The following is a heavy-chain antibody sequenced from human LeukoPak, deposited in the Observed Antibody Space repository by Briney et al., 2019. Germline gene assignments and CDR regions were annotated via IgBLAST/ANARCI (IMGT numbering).Heavy chain of an antibody. CDR2: IYSGGST. V-gene: IGHV3-53*01. CDR1: GFTVSSNY. J-gene: IGHJ3*02. D-gene: IGHD3-10*01. CDR3: ARTRPNSGPHDAFDI. Sequence: PGGSLRLSCAASGFTVSSNYMSWVRQAPGKGLEWVSVIYSGGSTYYADSVKGRFTISRDNSKNTLYLQMNSLRAEDTAVYYCARTRPNSGPHDAFDIWGQGTMVTVSS.